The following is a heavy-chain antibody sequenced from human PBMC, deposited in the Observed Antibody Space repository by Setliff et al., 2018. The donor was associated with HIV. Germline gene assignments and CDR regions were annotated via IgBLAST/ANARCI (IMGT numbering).Heavy chain of an antibody. V-gene: IGHV4-59*11. CDR3: ARGDYPLSTVATIKGVVWFDP. D-gene: IGHD5-12*01. CDR1: GGSISSHH. J-gene: IGHJ5*02. CDR2: IYNSGST. Sequence: PSATLSLPCSVSGGSISSHHWSWIRQPPGKGLEWIGSIYNSGSTNYNPSLTSRVTISVDTSKHQFSLKLSSVTAADTAVYYCARGDYPLSTVATIKGVVWFDPWGQGTLVTVSS.